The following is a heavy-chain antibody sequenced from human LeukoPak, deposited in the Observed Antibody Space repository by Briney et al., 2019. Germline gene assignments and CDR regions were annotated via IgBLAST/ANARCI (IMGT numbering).Heavy chain of an antibody. CDR3: ARRGLKANYYDSSLKFDY. Sequence: GGSLRLSCAASGFTFSSYGMHWVRQAPGKGLEWVAFIRYDGSNKYYADSVKGRFTISRDNSKNTLYLQMNSLRAEDTAVYYCARRGLKANYYDSSLKFDYWGQGTLVTVSS. CDR1: GFTFSSYG. D-gene: IGHD3-22*01. CDR2: IRYDGSNK. V-gene: IGHV3-30*02. J-gene: IGHJ4*02.